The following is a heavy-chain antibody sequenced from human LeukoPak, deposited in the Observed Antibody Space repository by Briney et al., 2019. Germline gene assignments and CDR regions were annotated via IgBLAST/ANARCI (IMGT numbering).Heavy chain of an antibody. CDR3: ARDRELGY. CDR2: IYNSGST. CDR1: GDSISIYY. J-gene: IGHJ4*02. Sequence: PSETLSLTCSVSGDSISIYYWSWIRQPPGKGLEWIGYIYNSGSTNYNPSLKGRVTISVDTSKNQFSLKLTSVTAADTAVYYCARDRELGYWGQGTLVTVSS. V-gene: IGHV4-59*01. D-gene: IGHD3-10*01.